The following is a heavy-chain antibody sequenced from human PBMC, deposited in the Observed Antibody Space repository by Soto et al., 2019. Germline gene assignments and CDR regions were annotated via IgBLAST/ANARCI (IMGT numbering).Heavy chain of an antibody. D-gene: IGHD6-13*01. V-gene: IGHV1-2*02. CDR2: INPNSGGT. CDR3: ARVGAAAGTLAFDS. CDR1: GYTFTGYY. J-gene: IGHJ4*02. Sequence: ASVKVSCKASGYTFTGYYMHWVRQAPGQGLEWMGWINPNSGGTNYAQKFQGRVTMTMDTSISTAYMELSRLRSDDTAVYYCARVGAAAGTLAFDSWGQGTLVTVSS.